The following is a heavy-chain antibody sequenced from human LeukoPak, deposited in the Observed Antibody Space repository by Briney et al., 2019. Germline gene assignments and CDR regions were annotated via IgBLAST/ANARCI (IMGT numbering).Heavy chain of an antibody. J-gene: IGHJ4*02. CDR3: AKGRLDGMGLLDY. V-gene: IGHV3-23*01. CDR2: ITGSGGRT. CDR1: GFTFSSCA. Sequence: GGSLRLSCAASGFTFSSCAMNCVRQAPGKGLEWVSVITGSGGRTYYADSVKGWFTISRDNSKTTLSLQMNSLRAEDTAVYYCAKGRLDGMGLLDYWGQGTLVTVSS. D-gene: IGHD5-24*01.